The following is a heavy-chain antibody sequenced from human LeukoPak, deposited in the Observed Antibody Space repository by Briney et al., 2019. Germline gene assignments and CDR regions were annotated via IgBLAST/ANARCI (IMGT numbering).Heavy chain of an antibody. CDR2: ISPTGSRI. J-gene: IGHJ4*02. CDR3: ARDYAGDTSGLVLGY. CDR1: GFTFTDYY. D-gene: IGHD3-22*01. Sequence: PGGSLRLSCAASGFTFTDYYMSWIRQAPGKGLEWISYISPTGSRIYYTDSVKGRFTISRDNAKKSLILQMNSLRADDTAVYYCARDYAGDTSGLVLGYWGQGTLVTVSS. V-gene: IGHV3-11*01.